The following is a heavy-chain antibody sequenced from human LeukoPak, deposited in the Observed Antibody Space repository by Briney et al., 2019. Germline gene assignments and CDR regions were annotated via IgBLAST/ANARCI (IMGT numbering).Heavy chain of an antibody. Sequence: GRSLRLSCTASGFTFSNYAMHWVRQAPGKGLEWVTVISYDGSNKYYADSVKGRFTISRDNSKNTLYLQMNSLRAEDTAVYYCARERAPLRFFHDAFDIWGQGTMVTVSS. D-gene: IGHD3-3*01. V-gene: IGHV3-30-3*01. J-gene: IGHJ3*02. CDR3: ARERAPLRFFHDAFDI. CDR2: ISYDGSNK. CDR1: GFTFSNYA.